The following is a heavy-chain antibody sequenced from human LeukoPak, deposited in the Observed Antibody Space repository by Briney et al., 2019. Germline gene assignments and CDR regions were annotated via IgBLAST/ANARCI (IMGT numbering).Heavy chain of an antibody. CDR2: IKQDGSKK. Sequence: GGSLRLSCVASGFPFSSYWMTWVRQAPGKGLEWVANIKQDGSKKSYVDSVKGRFTISRDNAKNSLYLQMNSLRAEDTAVYYCARGTDGLIWGQGALVTVSS. CDR1: GFPFSSYW. CDR3: ARGTDGLI. V-gene: IGHV3-7*01. J-gene: IGHJ4*02. D-gene: IGHD1-1*01.